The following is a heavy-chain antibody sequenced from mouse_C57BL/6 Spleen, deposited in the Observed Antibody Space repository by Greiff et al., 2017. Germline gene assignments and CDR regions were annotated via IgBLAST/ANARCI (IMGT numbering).Heavy chain of an antibody. J-gene: IGHJ4*01. CDR1: GYTFTSYW. CDR3: AREAKTGTGAMDY. CDR2: IYPGSGST. V-gene: IGHV1-55*01. Sequence: VQLQQPGAELVKPGASVKMSCKASGYTFTSYWITWVKQRPGQGLEWIGDIYPGSGSTNYNEKFKSKATLTVDTSSSTAYMPLSSLTSEDSAVYYCAREAKTGTGAMDYWGQGTSVTVSS. D-gene: IGHD4-1*01.